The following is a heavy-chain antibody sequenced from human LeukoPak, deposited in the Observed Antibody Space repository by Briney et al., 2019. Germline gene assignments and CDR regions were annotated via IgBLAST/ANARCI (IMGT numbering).Heavy chain of an antibody. V-gene: IGHV1-2*02. D-gene: IGHD3-22*01. CDR1: GFTFSSYG. Sequence: PGGSLRLSCAASGFTFSSYGMHWVRQAPGQGLEWMGWINPNSGGTNYAQKFQGRVTMTRDTSISTAYMELSRLRSDDTAVYYCAIPWDYYDSSGYYLADDAFDIWGQGTMVTVSS. J-gene: IGHJ3*02. CDR3: AIPWDYYDSSGYYLADDAFDI. CDR2: INPNSGGT.